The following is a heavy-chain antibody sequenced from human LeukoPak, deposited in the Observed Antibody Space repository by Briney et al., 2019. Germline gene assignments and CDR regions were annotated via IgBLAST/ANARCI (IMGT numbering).Heavy chain of an antibody. CDR3: ARDCTVTIWYYYYGMDV. CDR2: ISSSGSTI. V-gene: IGHV3-11*01. CDR1: GFTFSDYY. J-gene: IGHJ6*02. D-gene: IGHD4-17*01. Sequence: GGSLRLSCAASGFTFSDYYMSWIRQAPGKGLEWVSYISSSGSTIYYADSVKGRFTISRDNAKNSLYLQMNSLRAEDTAVYYCARDCTVTIWYYYYGMDVWGQGTTVTVSS.